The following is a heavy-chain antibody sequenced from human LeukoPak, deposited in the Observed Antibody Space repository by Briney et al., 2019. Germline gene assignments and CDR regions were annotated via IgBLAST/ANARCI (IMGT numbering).Heavy chain of an antibody. V-gene: IGHV3-23*01. D-gene: IGHD4-11*01. CDR2: FKTNSGQV. J-gene: IGHJ4*02. Sequence: GGSLRLSCVASGFTFSDYAMNWVRQAPGKGLEWVSTFKTNSGQVYYAESVRGRFTISRVNSKNTVYLDFSSLIAEDTALYFCARSVPDYTRFDYWGQGALVTVSS. CDR3: ARSVPDYTRFDY. CDR1: GFTFSDYA.